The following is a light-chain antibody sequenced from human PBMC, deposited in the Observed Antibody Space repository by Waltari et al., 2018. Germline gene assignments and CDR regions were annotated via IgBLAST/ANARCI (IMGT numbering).Light chain of an antibody. CDR1: SSDVGGYYT. Sequence: QAALTHPACVSGSPGPATTIACTGTSSDVGGYYTLPWYKQHPGKAPKLMIYEVSNRPSGVSNRFSGSKSGNTASLTISGLQAEDESDYYCSSYTSSSTLVFGGGTKLTVL. V-gene: IGLV2-14*01. CDR2: EVS. CDR3: SSYTSSSTLV. J-gene: IGLJ3*02.